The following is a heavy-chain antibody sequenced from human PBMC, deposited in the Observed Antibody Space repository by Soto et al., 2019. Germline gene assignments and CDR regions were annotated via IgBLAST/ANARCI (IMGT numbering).Heavy chain of an antibody. CDR1: GFTFSSYW. J-gene: IGHJ6*02. CDR3: ARDRSPYCSSTSCHPSYYGMDV. D-gene: IGHD2-2*01. Sequence: PGGSLRLSCGASGFTFSSYWMSWVRQAPGKGLEWVANIKQDGSEKYYVDSVKGRFTISRDNAKNSLYLQMNSLRAEDTAVYYCARDRSPYCSSTSCHPSYYGMDVWGQGTTVTVSS. CDR2: IKQDGSEK. V-gene: IGHV3-7*03.